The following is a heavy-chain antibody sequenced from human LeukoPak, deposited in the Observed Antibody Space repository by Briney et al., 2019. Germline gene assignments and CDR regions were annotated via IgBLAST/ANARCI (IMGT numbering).Heavy chain of an antibody. D-gene: IGHD1-26*01. CDR1: GGSISSSSYY. Sequence: SETLSLTCTVSGGSISSSSYYWSWIRQPPGKGLEWIGYIYYSGSTNYNPSLKSRVTISVDTSKNQFSLKLSSVTAADTAVYYCARGVREWELPLDYWGQGTLVTVSS. J-gene: IGHJ4*02. CDR3: ARGVREWELPLDY. CDR2: IYYSGST. V-gene: IGHV4-61*01.